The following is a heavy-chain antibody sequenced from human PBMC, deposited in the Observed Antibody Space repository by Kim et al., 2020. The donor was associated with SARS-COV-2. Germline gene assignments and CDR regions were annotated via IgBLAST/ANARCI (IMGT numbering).Heavy chain of an antibody. V-gene: IGHV4-38-2*02. CDR3: ARATYNWNYRGWFDP. Sequence: SETLSLTCTVSGYSISSGYYWGWIRQPPGKGLEWIGSIYHSGSTYYNPSLKSRVTISVDTSKNQFSLKLSSVTAADTAVYYCARATYNWNYRGWFDPWGQGTLVTVSS. J-gene: IGHJ5*02. D-gene: IGHD1-7*01. CDR1: GYSISSGYY. CDR2: IYHSGST.